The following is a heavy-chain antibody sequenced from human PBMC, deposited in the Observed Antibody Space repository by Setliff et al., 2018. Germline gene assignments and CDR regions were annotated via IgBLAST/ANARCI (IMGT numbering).Heavy chain of an antibody. CDR3: ARVSGFLYVDV. CDR1: GGSISSRTYY. J-gene: IGHJ6*03. Sequence: SETLSLTCNVSGGSISSRTYYWSWIRQPAGRGLEWIGHIYTSWSTNYNPSLKSRVTMSVDTTKNQFSLKLTSVTAADTAVYYCARVSGFLYVDVWGKGTTVTVSS. V-gene: IGHV4-61*09. CDR2: IYTSWST. D-gene: IGHD3-3*01.